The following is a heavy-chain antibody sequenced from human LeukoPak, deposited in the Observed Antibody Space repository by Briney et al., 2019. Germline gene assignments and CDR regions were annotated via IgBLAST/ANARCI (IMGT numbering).Heavy chain of an antibody. CDR1: GFTFGGYY. D-gene: IGHD5-18*01. CDR2: MGSASSYI. V-gene: IGHV3-21*01. J-gene: IGHJ4*02. Sequence: GGSLRLSCAASGFTFGGYYINWVRQAPGKGLEWVSSMGSASSYIYYADSVKGRFTISRDNAKNSLYLQMSSLRAEDTAVYYCARWASNSHDCWGQGTLVTVSS. CDR3: ARWASNSHDC.